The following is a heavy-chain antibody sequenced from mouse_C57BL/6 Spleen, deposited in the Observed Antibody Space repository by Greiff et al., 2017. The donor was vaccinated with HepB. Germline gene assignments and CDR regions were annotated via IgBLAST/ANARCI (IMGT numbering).Heavy chain of an antibody. V-gene: IGHV5-4*03. D-gene: IGHD2-4*01. Sequence: EVMLVESGGGLVKPGGSLKLSCAASGFTFSSYAMSWVRQTPEKRLEWVATISDGGSYTYYPDNVKGRFTISRDNAKNNLYLQMSHLKSEDTAMYYCARSLGDYDYAMDYWGQGTSVTVSS. CDR3: ARSLGDYDYAMDY. CDR2: ISDGGSYT. CDR1: GFTFSSYA. J-gene: IGHJ4*01.